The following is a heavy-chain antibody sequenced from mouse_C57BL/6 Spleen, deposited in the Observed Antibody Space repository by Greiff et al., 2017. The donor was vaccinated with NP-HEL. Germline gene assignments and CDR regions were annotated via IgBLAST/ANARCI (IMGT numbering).Heavy chain of an antibody. J-gene: IGHJ2*01. V-gene: IGHV1-82*01. CDR2: IYPGDGDT. CDR3: ARRDYYGSSYGYFDY. CDR1: GYAFSSSW. Sequence: QVQLKESGPELVKPGASVKISCKASGYAFSSSWMNWVKQRPGKGLEWIGRIYPGDGDTNYNGKFKGKATLTDDKSSSTAYMQLSSLTSEDSAVYFCARRDYYGSSYGYFDYWGQGTTLTVSS. D-gene: IGHD1-1*01.